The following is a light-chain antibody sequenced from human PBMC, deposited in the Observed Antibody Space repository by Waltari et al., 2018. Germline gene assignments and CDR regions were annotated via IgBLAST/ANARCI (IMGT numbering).Light chain of an antibody. CDR1: NIGRNS. Sequence: SYVLTQPPSVSVAPGKTARITCGGNNIGRNSVPWYQQKPGQAPVLVVYDDSDRPSGIPERFSGSNSGNTATLTISRVEAGDEADYYCQVWDSSSDHRGVFGGGTKLTVL. CDR3: QVWDSSSDHRGV. J-gene: IGLJ2*01. CDR2: DDS. V-gene: IGLV3-21*03.